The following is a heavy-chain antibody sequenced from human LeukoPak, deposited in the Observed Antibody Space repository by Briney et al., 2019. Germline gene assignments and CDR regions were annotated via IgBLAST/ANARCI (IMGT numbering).Heavy chain of an antibody. V-gene: IGHV3-66*01. CDR3: ARAWVGGNFDY. CDR1: GFTVSSNY. J-gene: IGHJ4*02. CDR2: IYSGGST. Sequence: GGSLRLSCAASGFTVSSNYMSWVRQAPGKGLEWVSVIYSGGSTYYADSVKGRFTISRDNSKNTLYLQMNSLRAEDTAVYYCARAWVGGNFDYWGQGTLVTVSS. D-gene: IGHD1-26*01.